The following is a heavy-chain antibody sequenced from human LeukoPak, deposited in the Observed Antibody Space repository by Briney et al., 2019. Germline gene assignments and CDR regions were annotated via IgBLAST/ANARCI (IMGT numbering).Heavy chain of an antibody. CDR1: GYSFTNNW. CDR2: IYPGDSDT. J-gene: IGHJ5*02. CDR3: ARDAYSSGWSFDP. D-gene: IGHD6-19*01. Sequence: GESLKISCKGSGYSFTNNWIGWVRQMPGKGLEWMGIIYPGDSDTRHSPSFQGQVTISADKSISTAYLQWSSLKASDTAMYYCARDAYSSGWSFDPWGQGTLVTVSS. V-gene: IGHV5-51*01.